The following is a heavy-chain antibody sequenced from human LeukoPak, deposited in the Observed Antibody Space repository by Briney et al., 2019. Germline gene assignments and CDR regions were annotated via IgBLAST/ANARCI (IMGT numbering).Heavy chain of an antibody. V-gene: IGHV3-74*01. CDR3: ARGYYSSSWYSGWFDP. CDR2: INSDGSST. J-gene: IGHJ5*02. Sequence: PGGSLRLSCAASGFTLSSYWMHWVRQAPGKGLVWVSRINSDGSSTSYADSVKGRFTISRDNAKNTLYLQMNSLRAEDTAVYYCARGYYSSSWYSGWFDPWGQGTLVTVSS. CDR1: GFTLSSYW. D-gene: IGHD6-13*01.